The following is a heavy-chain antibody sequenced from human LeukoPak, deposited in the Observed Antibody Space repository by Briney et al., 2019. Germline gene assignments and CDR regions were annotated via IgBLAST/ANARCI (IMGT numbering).Heavy chain of an antibody. CDR3: ARGEYSGSYGYFDY. CDR1: GFTVSSNY. D-gene: IGHD1-26*01. V-gene: IGHV3-53*01. J-gene: IGHJ4*02. Sequence: PGGSLRLSCAASGFTVSSNYMSWVRQAPGKGLEWVSVIYSGGSTYYADSVKGRFTISRDNSKNTLYLQMNSLRAEDTAVYYCARGEYSGSYGYFDYWGQGTLVTVSS. CDR2: IYSGGST.